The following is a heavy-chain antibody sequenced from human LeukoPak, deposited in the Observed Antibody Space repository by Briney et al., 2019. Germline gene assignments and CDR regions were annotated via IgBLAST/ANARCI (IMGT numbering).Heavy chain of an antibody. CDR3: ARGQGTVTTH. J-gene: IGHJ4*02. Sequence: SETLSLTCAVSGGSFSAYYWTWIRQPPGKGLEWIGEINHSGSANYNPSLKSRVTISLDTSKNQCSLKLSSVTAADTAVYYCARGQGTVTTHWGQGTLVTVSS. V-gene: IGHV4-34*01. D-gene: IGHD4-17*01. CDR2: INHSGSA. CDR1: GGSFSAYY.